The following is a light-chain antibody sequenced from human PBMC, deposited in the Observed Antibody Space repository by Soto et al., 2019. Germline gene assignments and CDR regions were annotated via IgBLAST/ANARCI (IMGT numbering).Light chain of an antibody. Sequence: EIVLTQSPGTLSLSPGDRATLSCRASQSVSSTYLAWYQQKPGQAPRLLIYGASSRATGIPDRFSGSGSGTDFTLTISRLEPEDFAVYFCQQSGSSPLTFGGGTKVDIK. CDR3: QQSGSSPLT. CDR1: QSVSSTY. CDR2: GAS. J-gene: IGKJ4*01. V-gene: IGKV3-20*01.